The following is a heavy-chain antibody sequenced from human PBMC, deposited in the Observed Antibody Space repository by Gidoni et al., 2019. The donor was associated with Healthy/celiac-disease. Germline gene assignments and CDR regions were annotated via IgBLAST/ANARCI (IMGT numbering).Heavy chain of an antibody. CDR1: GGSFSGYY. CDR3: ARVSGPAPSGPRGPLSWFDP. Sequence: QVQLQQWGAGLLKPSETLSLTCAVYGGSFSGYYWSWIRQPPGKGLEWIGEINHSGSTNYNPSLKSRVTISVDTSKNQFSLKLSSVTAADTAVYYCARVSGPAPSGPRGPLSWFDPWGQGTLVTVSS. V-gene: IGHV4-34*01. J-gene: IGHJ5*02. CDR2: INHSGST. D-gene: IGHD3-10*01.